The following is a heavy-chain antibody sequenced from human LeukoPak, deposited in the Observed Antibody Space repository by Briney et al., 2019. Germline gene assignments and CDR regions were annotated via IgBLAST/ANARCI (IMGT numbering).Heavy chain of an antibody. CDR3: ARGLPAAIVDY. D-gene: IGHD2-2*01. J-gene: IGHJ4*02. V-gene: IGHV4-59*11. CDR2: IYYSGST. Sequence: SETLSLTCAVAGGSISSHYWGWIRQPPGEGLGWIGYIYYSGSTNYNPSPKSRVTTSLDTSKHQFSPKLSPETAAHTAVYFCARGLPAAIVDYWGQGTLVTVSS. CDR1: GGSISSHY.